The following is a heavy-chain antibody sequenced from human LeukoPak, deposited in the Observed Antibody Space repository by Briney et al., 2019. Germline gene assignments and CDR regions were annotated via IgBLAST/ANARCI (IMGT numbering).Heavy chain of an antibody. CDR3: ARGYDYDILTGYYQPLDY. D-gene: IGHD3-9*01. CDR1: GFTVSSNY. J-gene: IGHJ4*02. Sequence: PGGSLRLSCAASGFTVSSNYMSWVRQAPGKGLEWVSVIYSGGSTYYADSVKGRFTISRDNSKNTLYLQMNSLRAEDTAVYYCARGYDYDILTGYYQPLDYWGQGTLVTVYS. V-gene: IGHV3-66*01. CDR2: IYSGGST.